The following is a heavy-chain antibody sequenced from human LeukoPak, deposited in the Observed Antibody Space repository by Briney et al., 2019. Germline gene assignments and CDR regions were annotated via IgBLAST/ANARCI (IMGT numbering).Heavy chain of an antibody. D-gene: IGHD3-22*01. CDR3: AKEGYYYDSSGYNYYYGMDV. CDR2: ISYDGSNK. CDR1: GFTFSSYG. Sequence: PGGSLRLSCAASGFTFSSYGMHWVRQAPGKGLEWVAVISYDGSNKYYADSVKDRFTISRDNSKNTLYLQMNSLRAEDTAVYYCAKEGYYYDSSGYNYYYGMDVWGQGTTVTVSS. V-gene: IGHV3-30*18. J-gene: IGHJ6*02.